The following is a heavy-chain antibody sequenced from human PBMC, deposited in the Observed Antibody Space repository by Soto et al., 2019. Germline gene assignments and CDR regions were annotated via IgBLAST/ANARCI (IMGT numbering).Heavy chain of an antibody. CDR1: GFTFITYA. D-gene: IGHD3-16*02. V-gene: IGHV3-23*01. CDR2: ISGSAGT. J-gene: IGHJ4*02. Sequence: GGSLRLSCTASGFTFITYAMTWFRQAPGKGLEWVSAISGSAGTFYATSVKGRFTISRDNSRSTVYLQMHSLRAEDSAIYYCAKEKDYDFNWGSDRFTSHYWGRGTLVTVSS. CDR3: AKEKDYDFNWGSDRFTSHY.